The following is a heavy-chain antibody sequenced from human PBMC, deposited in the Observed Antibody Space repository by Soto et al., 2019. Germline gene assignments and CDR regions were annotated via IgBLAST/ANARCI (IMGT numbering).Heavy chain of an antibody. J-gene: IGHJ4*02. D-gene: IGHD2-8*01. CDR1: GGSVSSGSYY. Sequence: SETLSLTCTVSGGSVSSGSYYWSWIRQPPGKGLEWIGYIYYSGSTNYNPSLKSRVTISVDTSKNQFSLKLSSVTAADTAVYYCARILGYCTNGVCYSSWFYFDYWGQGTLVTVSS. CDR2: IYYSGST. CDR3: ARILGYCTNGVCYSSWFYFDY. V-gene: IGHV4-61*01.